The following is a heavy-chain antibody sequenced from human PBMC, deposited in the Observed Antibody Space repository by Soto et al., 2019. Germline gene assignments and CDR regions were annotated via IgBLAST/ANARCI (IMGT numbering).Heavy chain of an antibody. V-gene: IGHV1-18*01. CDR2: ISAYNGNT. J-gene: IGHJ4*02. Sequence: VASVKVSCKASGYTFTSYGISWVRQAPGQGLEWMGWISAYNGNTNYAQKLQGRVTMTTDTSTSTAYMELRSLRAGDTAVYYCARDNDGSGHYSDFDYWGQGTLVTVSS. CDR3: ARDNDGSGHYSDFDY. CDR1: GYTFTSYG. D-gene: IGHD3-22*01.